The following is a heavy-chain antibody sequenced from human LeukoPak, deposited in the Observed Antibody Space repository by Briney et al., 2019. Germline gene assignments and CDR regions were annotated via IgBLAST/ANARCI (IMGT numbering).Heavy chain of an antibody. CDR1: GFTLSAYE. J-gene: IGHJ4*02. D-gene: IGHD3-16*02. CDR3: AKMGNYDYVWGSYRHDY. V-gene: IGHV3-48*03. CDR2: ISGPSI. Sequence: GGSLRLSCAASGFTLSAYEMNWVRQAPGKGLEWVSYISGPSIQYADSVKGRFTISRDDAKNSLYLQMNSLRAEDTAVYYCAKMGNYDYVWGSYRHDYWGQGTLVTVSS.